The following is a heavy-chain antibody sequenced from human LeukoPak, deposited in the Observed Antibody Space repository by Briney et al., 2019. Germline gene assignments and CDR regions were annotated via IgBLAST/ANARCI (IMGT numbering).Heavy chain of an antibody. J-gene: IGHJ4*02. CDR1: GGTFSSYA. CDR2: IIAIFGTA. CDR3: ARGPYRCSSTSCYGSYFDY. D-gene: IGHD2-2*01. V-gene: IGHV1-69*13. Sequence: SVKVSCKASGGTFSSYAISWVRQAPGHGLEWMGGIIAIFGTANYAQKFQGRVTITADESTSTAYMELSSLRSEDTAVYYCARGPYRCSSTSCYGSYFDYWGQGTLVTVSS.